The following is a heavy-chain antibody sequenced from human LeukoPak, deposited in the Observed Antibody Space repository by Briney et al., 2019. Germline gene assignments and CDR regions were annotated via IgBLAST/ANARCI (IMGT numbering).Heavy chain of an antibody. J-gene: IGHJ6*03. CDR3: AKDSAFYYIDV. Sequence: GGSLRLSCAASGFTFSSYEMNWVRQAPGKGLEWVSYISSSGSTIYYADSVKGRFTISRDNAKNSLYLQMNSLKGDDTAVYYCAKDSAFYYIDVWGKGTTVIISS. D-gene: IGHD3-10*01. CDR1: GFTFSSYE. CDR2: ISSSGSTI. V-gene: IGHV3-48*03.